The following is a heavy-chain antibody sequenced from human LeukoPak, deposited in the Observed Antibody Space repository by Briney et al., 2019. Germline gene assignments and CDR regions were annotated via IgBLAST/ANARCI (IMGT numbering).Heavy chain of an antibody. Sequence: SETLSLTWTVAGGSISSYYWSWIRQPPGKGLEWVGYIYYSGSTNYNPSLKSRVTISVATSPKQLSLQLSSVTAADTAVYYCARDRVQQLVRRNYSYSSGMAVWGKGTTVTVSS. CDR3: ARDRVQQLVRRNYSYSSGMAV. CDR1: GGSISSYY. CDR2: IYYSGST. J-gene: IGHJ6*04. D-gene: IGHD6-13*01. V-gene: IGHV4-59*01.